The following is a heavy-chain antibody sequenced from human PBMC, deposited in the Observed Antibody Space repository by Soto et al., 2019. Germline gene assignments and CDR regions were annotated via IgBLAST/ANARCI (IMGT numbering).Heavy chain of an antibody. CDR1: GYRFTSYW. Sequence: GESLKISCRTSGYRFTSYWIAWVREMPGKGLEWMGIIFPSDSDTRYSPSFQGQVTISADRSTSTVFLQWASLKASDTAVYFCARKDKSGYFNWFDPWGQGTLVTVSS. D-gene: IGHD3-22*01. CDR2: IFPSDSDT. J-gene: IGHJ5*02. CDR3: ARKDKSGYFNWFDP. V-gene: IGHV5-51*01.